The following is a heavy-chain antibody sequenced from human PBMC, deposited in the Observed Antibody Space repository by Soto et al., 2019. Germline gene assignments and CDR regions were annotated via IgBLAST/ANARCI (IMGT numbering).Heavy chain of an antibody. V-gene: IGHV3-9*01. D-gene: IGHD2-2*01. Sequence: EVQLVESGGGLVQPGRSLRLSCAASGFTFDDYAMHWVRQAPGKGLEWVSGISWNSGSIGYADSVKGRFTISRDNAKNSLYLQMNSLRAEDTALYYCAKDSTRGGCSSTSCYSFNFDYWGQGTLVTVSS. CDR2: ISWNSGSI. CDR3: AKDSTRGGCSSTSCYSFNFDY. J-gene: IGHJ4*02. CDR1: GFTFDDYA.